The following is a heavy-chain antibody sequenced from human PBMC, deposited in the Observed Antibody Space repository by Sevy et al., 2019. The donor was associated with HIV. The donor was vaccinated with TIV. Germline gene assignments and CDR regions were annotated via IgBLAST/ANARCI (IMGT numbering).Heavy chain of an antibody. J-gene: IGHJ5*02. CDR3: ARQEWGLFDGGGWFDP. V-gene: IGHV4-61*01. CDR2: IYYSGST. D-gene: IGHD1-26*01. CDR1: GGSVSSGSYY. Sequence: SETLSLTCTVSGGSVSSGSYYWSWIRQPPGKGLEWIGYIYYSGSTNYNPSLKSRVTISVDTSKNQFSLKLSAVTAADTAVYYCARQEWGLFDGGGWFDPWGQGTLVTVSS.